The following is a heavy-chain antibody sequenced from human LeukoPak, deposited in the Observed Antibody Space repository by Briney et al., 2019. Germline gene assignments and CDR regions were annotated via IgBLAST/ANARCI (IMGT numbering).Heavy chain of an antibody. CDR1: GFTFSSYS. Sequence: PGGSLRLSCAASGFTFSSYSMNWVRQAPGKGLEWVSYISSSSSTIYYADSVKGRFTISRDNAKNSLYLQMNSLRAEDTAVYYCARGRGGCSSSFWGQGTLVTVSS. V-gene: IGHV3-48*01. CDR3: ARGRGGCSSSF. CDR2: ISSSSSTI. D-gene: IGHD6-6*01. J-gene: IGHJ4*02.